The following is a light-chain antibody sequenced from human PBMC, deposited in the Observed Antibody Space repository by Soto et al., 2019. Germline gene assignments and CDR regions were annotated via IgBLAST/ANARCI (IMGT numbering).Light chain of an antibody. CDR2: DVS. Sequence: QSALTQPASVSGSPGQSITISCTGTSSDVGGYNYVSWYQQHPGKAPKLMIYDVSKRPSGVSNRFSGSKSGNTASLTISGLDAEDEDDYYCSSYTSSSTRVFGGGTKLTVL. V-gene: IGLV2-14*01. CDR1: SSDVGGYNY. J-gene: IGLJ3*02. CDR3: SSYTSSSTRV.